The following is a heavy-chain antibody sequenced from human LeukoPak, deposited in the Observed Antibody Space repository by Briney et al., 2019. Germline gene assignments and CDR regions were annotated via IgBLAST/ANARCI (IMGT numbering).Heavy chain of an antibody. CDR2: IIPTFGTA. J-gene: IGHJ6*03. CDR3: AIDIVVVPAATPSGYMDV. V-gene: IGHV1-69*05. Sequence: SVRVSCKASGGAFSSYAISWVRQAPGQGLEWMGGIIPTFGTANYAQKFQGRVTITTDESTSTAYMELSSLRSEDTAVYYCAIDIVVVPAATPSGYMDVWGKGTTVTVSS. D-gene: IGHD2-2*02. CDR1: GGAFSSYA.